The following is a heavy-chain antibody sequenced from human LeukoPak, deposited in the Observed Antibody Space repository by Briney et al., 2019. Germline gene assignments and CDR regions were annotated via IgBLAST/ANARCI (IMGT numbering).Heavy chain of an antibody. J-gene: IGHJ4*02. D-gene: IGHD5-12*01. CDR2: ISGSGGST. CDR1: GFTFSSYA. Sequence: GSLRLSCAASGFTFSSYAMSWARQAPGKGLEWVSAISGSGGSTYYADSVKGRFTISRDNSKNTLYLQMNSLRAEDTAVYYCAKEPSLYSGYDGFDYWGQGTLVTVSS. V-gene: IGHV3-23*01. CDR3: AKEPSLYSGYDGFDY.